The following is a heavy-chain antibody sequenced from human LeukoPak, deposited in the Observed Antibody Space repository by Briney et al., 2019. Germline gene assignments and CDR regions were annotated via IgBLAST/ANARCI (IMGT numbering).Heavy chain of an antibody. CDR2: IRNDGSII. CDR1: GFTFSSYG. CDR3: AKDTPLCYFAY. D-gene: IGHD3-16*01. V-gene: IGHV3-30*02. Sequence: GGSLRLSCVASGFTFSSYGMYWIRQAPGKGLEWVALIRNDGSIIYNADSVKGRFTISRDNSKNTLYLQMNSLRADDTAVYYCAKDTPLCYFAYWGQGTLVTVSS. J-gene: IGHJ4*02.